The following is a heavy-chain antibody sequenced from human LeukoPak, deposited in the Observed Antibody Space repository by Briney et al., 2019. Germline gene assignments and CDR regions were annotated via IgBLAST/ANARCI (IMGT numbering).Heavy chain of an antibody. J-gene: IGHJ4*02. CDR3: ARDQPRRGPGNHDY. CDR2: ISGYDGKT. CDR1: GYTFTIYG. V-gene: IGHV1-18*01. D-gene: IGHD1-26*01. Sequence: ASVKVSCKASGYTFTIYGINWVRQAPGQGLEWMGWISGYDGKTDYAQKLRDRVTMLRDTATSTVYMELRSLTIDDTAVYYCARDQPRRGPGNHDYWGQGTLVTVSS.